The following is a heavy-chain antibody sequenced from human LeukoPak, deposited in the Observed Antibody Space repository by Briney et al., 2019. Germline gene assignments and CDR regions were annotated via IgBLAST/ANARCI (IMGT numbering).Heavy chain of an antibody. D-gene: IGHD5-18*01. J-gene: IGHJ4*02. CDR3: ARDGGNSYGYGSLVH. CDR1: GFTFSSYE. V-gene: IGHV3-74*01. Sequence: GGSLRLSCAASGFTFSSYEMNWVRQAPGKGLVWVSRIYNDGSTTHYADSVKGRFTIFRDNAKNTLYLQMNSLRAEDTAVYYCARDGGNSYGYGSLVHWGQGTRVTVSS. CDR2: IYNDGSTT.